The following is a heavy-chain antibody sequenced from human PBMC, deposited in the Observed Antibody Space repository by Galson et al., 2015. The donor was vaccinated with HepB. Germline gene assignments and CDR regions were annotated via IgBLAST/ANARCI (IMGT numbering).Heavy chain of an antibody. CDR3: ARDNGDYVPYYFDY. V-gene: IGHV3-30*04. Sequence: SLRLSCAASGFTFSSYAMHWVRQAPGKGLEWVAVISYDGSNKYYADSVKGRFTISRDNSKNTLYLQMNSLRAEDTAVYYCARDNGDYVPYYFDYWGQGTLVTVSS. J-gene: IGHJ4*02. D-gene: IGHD4-17*01. CDR2: ISYDGSNK. CDR1: GFTFSSYA.